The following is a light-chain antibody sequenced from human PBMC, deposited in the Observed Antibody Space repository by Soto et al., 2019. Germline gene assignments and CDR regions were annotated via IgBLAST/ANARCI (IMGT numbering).Light chain of an antibody. CDR2: GAS. Sequence: EIVLTQSPATLSLSPGERATLSCRASQSIRSNYLAWYQQKPGQAPRLLIYGASSRATGIPDRFSGSGSGTDFTLTISRLEPEDFAVYYCQQYGSSPSITFGQGTRLEIK. J-gene: IGKJ5*01. CDR1: QSIRSNY. V-gene: IGKV3-20*01. CDR3: QQYGSSPSIT.